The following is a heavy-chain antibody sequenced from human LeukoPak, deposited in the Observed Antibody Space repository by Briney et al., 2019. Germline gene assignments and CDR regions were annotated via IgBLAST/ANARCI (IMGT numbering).Heavy chain of an antibody. CDR3: AKGHSDYGTGFDL. D-gene: IGHD4-17*01. CDR2: ISGSGGST. Sequence: PGGSLRRSCAASGLSFSSYAMSWVRRAPGKGLECVSVISGSGGSTNYADSVKGRFTISRDNSKNTLYLQMKSLRAEDTAAYYCAKGHSDYGTGFDLWGQGTLVTVSS. V-gene: IGHV3-23*01. CDR1: GLSFSSYA. J-gene: IGHJ4*02.